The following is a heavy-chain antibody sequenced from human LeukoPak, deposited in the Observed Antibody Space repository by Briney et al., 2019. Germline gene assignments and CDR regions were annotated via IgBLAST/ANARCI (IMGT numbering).Heavy chain of an antibody. CDR2: IIPIFGTP. CDR1: GGTFSSYA. V-gene: IGHV1-69*13. D-gene: IGHD3-22*01. J-gene: IGHJ6*02. Sequence: SVKVSCKASGGTFSSYAISWVRQAPGQGLEWMGGIIPIFGTPNYAQKFQGRVTITADESTSTAYMELSSLRSEDTAVYYCARDTPLYYYDSSGYYYRGIFDYYYGMDVWGQGTTVTVSS. CDR3: ARDTPLYYYDSSGYYYRGIFDYYYGMDV.